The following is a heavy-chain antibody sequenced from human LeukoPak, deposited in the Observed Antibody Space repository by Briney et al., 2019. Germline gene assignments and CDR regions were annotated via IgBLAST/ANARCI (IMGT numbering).Heavy chain of an antibody. CDR3: ARLIGSSSWYLATYFDY. Sequence: SETLSLTCTVSGGSISSSSYYWGWIPQPPGKGLEWIGSIYYSGSTYYNPSLKSRVTISVDTSKNQFSLKLSCVTAADTAVYYCARLIGSSSWYLATYFDYWGQGTLVTVSS. CDR1: GGSISSSSYY. J-gene: IGHJ4*02. CDR2: IYYSGST. V-gene: IGHV4-39*01. D-gene: IGHD6-13*01.